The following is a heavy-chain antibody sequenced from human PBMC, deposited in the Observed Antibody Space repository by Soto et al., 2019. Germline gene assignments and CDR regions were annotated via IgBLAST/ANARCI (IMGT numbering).Heavy chain of an antibody. CDR2: ISAYNGNT. D-gene: IGHD1-26*01. J-gene: IGHJ4*02. V-gene: IGHV1-18*01. CDR1: GYTFSSYG. CDR3: AIVGATRGWGADY. Sequence: ASVKVSCKASGYTFSSYGISWGRQAPGQGLEWMGWISAYNGNTNYAQKLQGRVTMTTDTSTSTAYMELRSLRFDDTAVYYCAIVGATRGWGADYWGQGTLVTVSS.